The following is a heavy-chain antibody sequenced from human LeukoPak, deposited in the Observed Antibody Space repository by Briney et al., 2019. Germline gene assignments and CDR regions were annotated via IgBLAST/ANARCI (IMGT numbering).Heavy chain of an antibody. J-gene: IGHJ5*02. V-gene: IGHV3-23*01. CDR2: ISNGNT. Sequence: GGSLRLSCAASGFTFSGHAMSWVRQPPGKGLEWVSAISNGNTYYADSVRGRFTISRDDSKNMVYLQMNSLRDEDTALYYCVREAGYCASVCLKSNWFDPWGQGTLVTVSS. CDR3: VREAGYCASVCLKSNWFDP. D-gene: IGHD2-21*02. CDR1: GFTFSGHA.